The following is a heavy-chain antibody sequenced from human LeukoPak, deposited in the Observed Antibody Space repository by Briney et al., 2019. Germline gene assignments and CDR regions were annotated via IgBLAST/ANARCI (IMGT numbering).Heavy chain of an antibody. CDR3: ARVTKRSTSCCYNWFDP. J-gene: IGHJ5*02. V-gene: IGHV4-59*01. Sequence: SETLSLTCTVSGGSISSYYWSWIRQPPGKGLEWIGYIYYSGSTNYNPSLKSRVTISVDTSKNQFSLKLSSVTAADTAVYYCARVTKRSTSCCYNWFDPWGQGTLVTVSS. CDR1: GGSISSYY. D-gene: IGHD2-2*01. CDR2: IYYSGST.